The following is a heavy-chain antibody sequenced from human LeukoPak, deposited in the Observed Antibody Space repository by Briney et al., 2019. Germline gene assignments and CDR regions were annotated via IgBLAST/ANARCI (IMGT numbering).Heavy chain of an antibody. V-gene: IGHV1-18*01. CDR2: ISAYNGNT. Sequence: ASVKVSCKASGYTFTSYGISWVRQAPGQGLEWMGWISAYNGNTNYAQKLQGRDTMTTDTSTSTAYMELRSLRSDDTAVYYCARGIVVVPAARYYYGMDVWGQGTTVTVSS. CDR1: GYTFTSYG. D-gene: IGHD2-2*01. J-gene: IGHJ6*02. CDR3: ARGIVVVPAARYYYGMDV.